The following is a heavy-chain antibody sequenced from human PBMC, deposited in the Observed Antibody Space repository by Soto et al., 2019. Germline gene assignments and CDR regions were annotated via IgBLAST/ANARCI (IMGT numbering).Heavy chain of an antibody. CDR3: AKRALYCSGGSCYSNFDY. CDR2: ISGSGGST. J-gene: IGHJ4*02. D-gene: IGHD2-15*01. CDR1: GFTFSSYA. Sequence: EVQLLESGGGLVQPGGSLRLSCAASGFTFSSYAMSWVRQAPGKGLEWVSAISGSGGSTYYADSVKGRFTISRDNSKNTLYLQMNSLRDEDTAVYYCAKRALYCSGGSCYSNFDYWGQGTLVTVSS. V-gene: IGHV3-23*01.